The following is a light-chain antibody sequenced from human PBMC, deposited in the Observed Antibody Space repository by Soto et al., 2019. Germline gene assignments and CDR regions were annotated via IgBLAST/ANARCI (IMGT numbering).Light chain of an antibody. Sequence: QSDLTQPPSASGSPGQAGPISCTGTSSDVGAYNYVSWYQQLPGKAPKLIIYEVSKRPSGVPDRFSGSKSGNAASLTVSGLQAEDEADYYCTSYAGTYSFFYVFGTGTKATVL. CDR2: EVS. V-gene: IGLV2-8*01. CDR3: TSYAGTYSFFYV. CDR1: SSDVGAYNY. J-gene: IGLJ1*01.